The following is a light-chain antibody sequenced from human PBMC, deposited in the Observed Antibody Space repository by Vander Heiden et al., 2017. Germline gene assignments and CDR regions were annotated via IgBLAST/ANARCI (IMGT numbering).Light chain of an antibody. J-gene: IGLJ3*02. CDR2: DVS. CDR3: SSYTSSSTLV. Sequence: SALTQPASVSGSQGQSITISCTGTSSDVGGYNYVSWYQQHPGKAPKLMIYDVSDRPSGVSNRFSGSKSGNTASLTISGLQAEDEADYYCSSYTSSSTLVFGGGTKLTVL. CDR1: SSDVGGYNY. V-gene: IGLV2-14*01.